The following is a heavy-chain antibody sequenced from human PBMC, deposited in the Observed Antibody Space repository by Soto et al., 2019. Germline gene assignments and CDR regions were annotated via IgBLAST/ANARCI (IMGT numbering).Heavy chain of an antibody. Sequence: QVRLQESGPGLVKPSETLSLTCTVSGACISRYYWSWIRQSPGKGLEWIGYLYNTGSTIYNPSLKSRVTISVDTSKNQFSLKMNSVTAAATAVYYCARDLWGYCGGDCYPLDVWGQGTTVTVSS. CDR1: GACISRYY. CDR2: LYNTGST. J-gene: IGHJ6*02. V-gene: IGHV4-59*01. D-gene: IGHD2-21*02. CDR3: ARDLWGYCGGDCYPLDV.